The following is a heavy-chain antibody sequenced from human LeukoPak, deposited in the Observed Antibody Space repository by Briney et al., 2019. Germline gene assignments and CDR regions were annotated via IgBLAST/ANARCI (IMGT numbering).Heavy chain of an antibody. CDR2: FDPEDDET. CDR1: GYALTQLS. J-gene: IGHJ4*02. V-gene: IGHV1-24*01. Sequence: ASVKVSCKVSGYALTQLSIHWVRQGPGKGLEWMGGFDPEDDETISAQKFQGRVTMTDDTSTDTAYMELSSLRSEDTAVYYCTTKGDFFGSIGNYHPRGFDYWVQGTLVTVSS. CDR3: TTKGDFFGSIGNYHPRGFDY. D-gene: IGHD3-22*01.